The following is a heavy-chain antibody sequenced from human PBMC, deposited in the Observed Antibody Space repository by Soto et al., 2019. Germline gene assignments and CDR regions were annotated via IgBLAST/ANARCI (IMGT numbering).Heavy chain of an antibody. CDR1: GFTFSSYG. Sequence: HPGGSLRLSCAASGFTFSSYGMHWVRQAPGKGLEWVAVISYDGSNKYYADSVKGRFTISRDNSKNTLYLQMNSLRAEDTAVYYCAKDSIGDSSSSSRGYYYYGMDVWGQGTTVTVSS. CDR3: AKDSIGDSSSSSRGYYYYGMDV. J-gene: IGHJ6*02. CDR2: ISYDGSNK. D-gene: IGHD6-6*01. V-gene: IGHV3-30*18.